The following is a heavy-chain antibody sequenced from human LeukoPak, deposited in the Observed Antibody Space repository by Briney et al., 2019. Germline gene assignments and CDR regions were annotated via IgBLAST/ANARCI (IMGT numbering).Heavy chain of an antibody. J-gene: IGHJ4*02. D-gene: IGHD3-3*01. CDR3: ARDGYDFWSGYYAY. Sequence: SETLSLTCAVYGGSFSGYYWSWIRQPPGKGLEWIGEINHSGSTNYNPSLKSRVTISVDTSKNQFSLNLSSVTAADTAVYYCARDGYDFWSGYYAYWGQGTLVTVSS. V-gene: IGHV4-34*01. CDR1: GGSFSGYY. CDR2: INHSGST.